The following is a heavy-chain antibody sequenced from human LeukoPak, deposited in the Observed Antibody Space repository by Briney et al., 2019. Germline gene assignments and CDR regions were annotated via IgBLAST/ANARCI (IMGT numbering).Heavy chain of an antibody. CDR1: GGSISSYY. V-gene: IGHV4-59*08. CDR3: ARARVVVTASLHDAFDI. J-gene: IGHJ3*02. D-gene: IGHD2-21*02. CDR2: IYYSGST. Sequence: PSETLSLTCTVSGGSISSYYWSWIRQPPGKGLEWIGYIYYSGSTNYNPSLKSRATISVDTSKNQFSLKLSSVTAADTAVYYCARARVVVTASLHDAFDIWGQGTMVTVSS.